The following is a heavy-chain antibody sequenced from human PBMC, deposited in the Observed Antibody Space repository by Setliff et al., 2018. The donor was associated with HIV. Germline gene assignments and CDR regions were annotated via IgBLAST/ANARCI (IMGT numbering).Heavy chain of an antibody. CDR3: ATSLPPGISYVYDAFDI. CDR1: GFTFSGAE. J-gene: IGHJ3*02. D-gene: IGHD3-16*01. V-gene: IGHV3-48*03. Sequence: PGGSLRLSCAASGFTFSGAEIHWVRQAPGKGLEWLSYISSSGTTMHYADSVRGRFTISRDNAKNSLYLQMNSLRAEDTAVYYCATSLPPGISYVYDAFDIWGQGTMVTVSS. CDR2: ISSSGTTM.